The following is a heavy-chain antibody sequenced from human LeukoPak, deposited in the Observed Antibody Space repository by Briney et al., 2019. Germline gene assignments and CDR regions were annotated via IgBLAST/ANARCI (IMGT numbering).Heavy chain of an antibody. V-gene: IGHV1-8*01. CDR2: MSPNSGNT. D-gene: IGHD2-8*01. CDR1: GYTFTSYD. CDR3: ARARRMLDAFDI. J-gene: IGHJ3*02. Sequence: ASVKVSCKASGYTFTSYDINWVRQATGQGLEWMGWMSPNSGNTGYAQKFQGRVTTTRNTSISTAYMELSSLRSEDTAVYYCARARRMLDAFDIWGQGTMVTVSS.